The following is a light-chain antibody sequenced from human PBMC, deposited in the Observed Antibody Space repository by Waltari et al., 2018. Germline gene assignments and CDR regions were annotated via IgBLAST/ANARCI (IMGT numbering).Light chain of an antibody. J-gene: IGKJ2*01. Sequence: DVLMTQSPDSLAVSLGERATINCKASRSILYSSNSKNYLAWYQQKAGQPPKLLIYWASTRDSGVPDRFSGSGSGTDFTLTISSLQAEDVAVYYWQQYIYSYTFGQGTKLEIK. CDR1: RSILYSSNSKNY. CDR2: WAS. V-gene: IGKV4-1*01. CDR3: QQYIYSYT.